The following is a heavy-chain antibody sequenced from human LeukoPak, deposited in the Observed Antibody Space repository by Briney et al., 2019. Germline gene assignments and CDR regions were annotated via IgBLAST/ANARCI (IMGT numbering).Heavy chain of an antibody. V-gene: IGHV3-48*01. D-gene: IGHD2-8*02. Sequence: RAGGSLRLSCAASGFTFSSYNMNWVRQAPGKGLEWLSYISSSSSTIYYADSVKGRFTISRDNAKESLYLQMSGLRAEDTAVYYCARDTDTNWFNPWGQGTLVTVSS. CDR2: ISSSSSTI. CDR1: GFTFSSYN. CDR3: ARDTDTNWFNP. J-gene: IGHJ5*02.